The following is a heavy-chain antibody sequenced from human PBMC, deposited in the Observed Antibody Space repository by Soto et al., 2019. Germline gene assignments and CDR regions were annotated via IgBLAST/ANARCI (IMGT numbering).Heavy chain of an antibody. CDR2: INHSGST. Sequence: SETLSLTCAVYGGSFSGYYWSWIRQPPGKGLEWIGEINHSGSTNYNPSLKSRVTISVDTSKNQFSLKLSSVTAADTAVYYCARVLRYFDWLLVHRWFDPWGQGTLVTVS. D-gene: IGHD3-9*01. J-gene: IGHJ5*02. V-gene: IGHV4-34*01. CDR1: GGSFSGYY. CDR3: ARVLRYFDWLLVHRWFDP.